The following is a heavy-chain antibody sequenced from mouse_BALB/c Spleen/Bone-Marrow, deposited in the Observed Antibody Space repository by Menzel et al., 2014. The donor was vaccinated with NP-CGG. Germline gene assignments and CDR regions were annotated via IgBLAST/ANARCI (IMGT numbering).Heavy chain of an antibody. CDR1: GFDFSRDW. V-gene: IGHV4-1*02. J-gene: IGHJ3*01. Sequence: EVHLVESGGGLVQPGGSLKVSCAASGFDFSRDWMSWARQAPGKGLEWIGEINPDSSTINYTPSLKDKFIISRDNAKNTLYLQMSKVRSEDTALYYCARQYGNYWFAYWGQGTLVTVSA. CDR2: INPDSSTI. D-gene: IGHD2-10*02. CDR3: ARQYGNYWFAY.